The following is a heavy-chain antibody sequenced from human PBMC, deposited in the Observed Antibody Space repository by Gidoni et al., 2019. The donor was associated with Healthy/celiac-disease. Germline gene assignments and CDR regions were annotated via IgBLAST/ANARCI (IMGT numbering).Heavy chain of an antibody. Sequence: QVQLVESGGGVVQPGRSLRLSCAASGFTFSSYGMHWVRQAPGKGLGWVAVIWYDGSNKYYADSVKGRFTISRDNSKNTLYLQMNSLRAEDTAVYYCARGKAMATVTTPLDYWGQGTLVTVSS. CDR1: GFTFSSYG. D-gene: IGHD4-17*01. CDR3: ARGKAMATVTTPLDY. CDR2: IWYDGSNK. J-gene: IGHJ4*02. V-gene: IGHV3-33*01.